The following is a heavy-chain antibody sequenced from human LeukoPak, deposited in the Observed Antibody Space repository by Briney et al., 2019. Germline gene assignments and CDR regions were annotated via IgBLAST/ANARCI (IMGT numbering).Heavy chain of an antibody. CDR2: IYHSGST. CDR3: ARAIYVWGSYRPVPPDAFDI. V-gene: IGHV4-30-2*01. D-gene: IGHD3-16*02. Sequence: SQTLSLTCAVSGGSISSGGYSWSWIRQPPGKGLEWIGYIYHSGSTYYNPSLKSRVTISVDRSKNQFSLKLSSVTAADTAVYYCARAIYVWGSYRPVPPDAFDIWGQETMVTVSS. CDR1: GGSISSGGYS. J-gene: IGHJ3*02.